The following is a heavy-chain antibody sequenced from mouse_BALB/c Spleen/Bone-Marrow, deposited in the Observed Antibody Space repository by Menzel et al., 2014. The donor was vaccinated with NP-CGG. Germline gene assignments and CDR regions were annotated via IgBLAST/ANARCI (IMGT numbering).Heavy chain of an antibody. D-gene: IGHD6-1*01. CDR3: ASNPYFDY. CDR1: GFSLTSYG. Sequence: QVQLQQPGPGLVAPSQSLSITRTVSGFSLTSYGVHWVRQPPGKGLEWLGVIWAGGSTNYNSALMSRLSISKDNSKSQVFLKMNSLQTDDTAMYYCASNPYFDYWGQGTTLTVSS. J-gene: IGHJ2*01. V-gene: IGHV2-9*02. CDR2: IWAGGST.